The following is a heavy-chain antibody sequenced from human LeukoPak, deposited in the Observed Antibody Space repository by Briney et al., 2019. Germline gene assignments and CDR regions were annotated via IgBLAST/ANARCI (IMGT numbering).Heavy chain of an antibody. D-gene: IGHD5-18*01. V-gene: IGHV3-53*01. J-gene: IGHJ4*02. CDR2: IYSGGST. Sequence: GGSLRLSCAASGFTVSSSYMSWVRQAPGKGLEWVSLIYSGGSTYYAASVKGRFTISRGNSKNTLYLQMNSLRPEDTAVYYCAKGYNYAYEYWGQGTLVTVSS. CDR3: AKGYNYAYEY. CDR1: GFTVSSSY.